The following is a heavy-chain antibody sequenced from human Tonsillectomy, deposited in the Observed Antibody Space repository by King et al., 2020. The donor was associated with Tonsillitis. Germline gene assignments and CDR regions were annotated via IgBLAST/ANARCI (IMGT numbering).Heavy chain of an antibody. J-gene: IGHJ4*02. CDR2: IYGVGTT. CDR3: ARVNYYDSSGYWSPYYFDY. Sequence: VQLVESGGGLMQPGGSLRLSCAASGFSVSSHYMSWVRQAPGKGLEWVSVIYGVGTTYYADFVKGRFTISRDSSGNTLYLQMNSLRAEDTAMYYCARVNYYDSSGYWSPYYFDYWGQGTLVTVSS. CDR1: GFSVSSHY. D-gene: IGHD3-22*01. V-gene: IGHV3-53*01.